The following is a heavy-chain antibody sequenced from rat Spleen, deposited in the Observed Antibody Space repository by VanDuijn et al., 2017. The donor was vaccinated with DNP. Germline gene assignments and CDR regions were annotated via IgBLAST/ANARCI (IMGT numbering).Heavy chain of an antibody. Sequence: EGQLVESGGGLVEPGRSLKLSCAASGFTFSNYVMDWVRQAPKKGLEWVASTINSGGTTYYRDSVKGRFTISRDNAQSTLYLQMDSLRSEDTATYYCARQDPFDYWGQGVMVTVSS. J-gene: IGHJ2*01. CDR2: TINSGGTT. CDR3: ARQDPFDY. V-gene: IGHV5-25*01. CDR1: GFTFSNYV.